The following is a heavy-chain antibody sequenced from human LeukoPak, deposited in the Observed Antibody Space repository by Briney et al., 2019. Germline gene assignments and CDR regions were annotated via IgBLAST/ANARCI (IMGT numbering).Heavy chain of an antibody. CDR2: INHSGST. J-gene: IGHJ5*02. CDR1: GGSFSGYY. CDR3: ARVASMIVVVPNSNWFDP. D-gene: IGHD3-22*01. Sequence: SETLSLTCAVYGGSFSGYYWSWIRQPPGKGLEWIGEINHSGSTNYNPSLKSRVTISVDTSKNQFSLKLSSVTAADTAVYYCARVASMIVVVPNSNWFDPWGQGTLVTVSS. V-gene: IGHV4-34*01.